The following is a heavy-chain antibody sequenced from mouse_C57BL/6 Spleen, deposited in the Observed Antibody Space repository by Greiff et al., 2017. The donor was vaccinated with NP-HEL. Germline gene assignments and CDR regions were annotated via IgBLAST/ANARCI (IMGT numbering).Heavy chain of an antibody. D-gene: IGHD2-12*01. CDR3: ARERSYDYFDY. V-gene: IGHV1-64*01. CDR1: GYTFTSYW. Sequence: VQLQQPGAELVKPGASVKLSCKASGYTFTSYWMHWVKQRPGQGLEWIGMIHPNSGSTNYNEKFKSKATLTVDKSSSTAYMQLSSLTSEDSAVYYCARERSYDYFDYWGQGTTLTVSS. CDR2: IHPNSGST. J-gene: IGHJ2*01.